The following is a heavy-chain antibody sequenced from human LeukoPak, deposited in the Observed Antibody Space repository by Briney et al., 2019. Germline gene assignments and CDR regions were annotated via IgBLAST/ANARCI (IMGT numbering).Heavy chain of an antibody. J-gene: IGHJ4*02. V-gene: IGHV1-18*01. CDR3: ARDMDSGPDFFDY. CDR2: ISAYNGNT. D-gene: IGHD1-26*01. Sequence: EASVKVSCKASGGTFSSYAISWVRQAPGQGLEWMGWISAYNGNTNYAQKLQGRVTMTTDTSTSTAYMELRSLRSDDTAVYYCARDMDSGPDFFDYWGLGTLVTVSS. CDR1: GGTFSSYA.